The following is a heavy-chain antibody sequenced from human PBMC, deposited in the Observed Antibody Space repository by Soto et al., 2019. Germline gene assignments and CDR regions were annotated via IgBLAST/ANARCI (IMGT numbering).Heavy chain of an antibody. D-gene: IGHD1-7*01. Sequence: EVQLLESGGGLVQPGGSLRLSCAASGFTFSSYGMTWVRQAPGKGLEWVSFSSATGAGTYYADSVKGRFTISRDNSKNPLYLQMTSLRADDTAVCYCAKPRRAGGNYGFDSDFWGQGALVIVSS. CDR3: AKPRRAGGNYGFDSDF. CDR2: SSATGAGT. J-gene: IGHJ4*02. CDR1: GFTFSSYG. V-gene: IGHV3-23*01.